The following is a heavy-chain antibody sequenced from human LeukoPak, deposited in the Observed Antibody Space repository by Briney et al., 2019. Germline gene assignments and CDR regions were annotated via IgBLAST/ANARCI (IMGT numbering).Heavy chain of an antibody. Sequence: GGSLRLSCAASGFTFSSYAMHWVRQAPGKGLEWVAVISYDGSNKYYADFVKGRFTISRDNSKNTLYLQMNSLRAEDTAVYYCARDQGIAAAGMVLDYWGQGTLVTVSS. D-gene: IGHD6-13*01. CDR1: GFTFSSYA. V-gene: IGHV3-30-3*01. J-gene: IGHJ4*02. CDR2: ISYDGSNK. CDR3: ARDQGIAAAGMVLDY.